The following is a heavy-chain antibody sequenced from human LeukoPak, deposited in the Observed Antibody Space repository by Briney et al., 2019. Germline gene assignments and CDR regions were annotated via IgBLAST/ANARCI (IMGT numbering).Heavy chain of an antibody. CDR3: ARDEYSSSSY. Sequence: GGSLRLSCAASGFTFDDYGMSWVRLAPGKGLEWVSGINWNGGSTGYADSVKGRFTISRDNAKNSLYLQMNSLRAEDTAVYYCARDEYSSSSYWGQGTLVTVSS. V-gene: IGHV3-20*04. CDR2: INWNGGST. CDR1: GFTFDDYG. J-gene: IGHJ4*02. D-gene: IGHD6-6*01.